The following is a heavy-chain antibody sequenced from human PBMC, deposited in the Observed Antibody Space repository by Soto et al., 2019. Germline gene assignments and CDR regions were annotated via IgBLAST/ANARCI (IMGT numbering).Heavy chain of an antibody. V-gene: IGHV1-69*06. CDR3: SRGVPATAISPDHDAVDS. Sequence: SVKVSCTAPGGTFSSYAISWVRPAPGKDLEWMGGIIPIFGTANYAQKFQGRVTITADKSTSTAYMELSSLRSEDTAVYYCSRGVPATAISPDHDAVDSWGQGTMVTCSS. CDR2: IIPIFGTA. D-gene: IGHD2-2*01. CDR1: GGTFSSYA. J-gene: IGHJ3*02.